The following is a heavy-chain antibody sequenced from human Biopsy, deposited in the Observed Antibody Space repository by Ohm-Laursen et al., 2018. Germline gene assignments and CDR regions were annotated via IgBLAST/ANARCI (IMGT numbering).Heavy chain of an antibody. CDR2: ISYNERT. CDR1: GASVKTSGYF. CDR3: VREPKTGTAEAWYFDL. D-gene: IGHD3-9*01. V-gene: IGHV4-31*03. J-gene: IGHJ2*01. Sequence: SETLSLTCRVSGASVKTSGYFWAWIRQRPGKGLEWIGYISYNERTHYNPSLTSRLAISFDTSNNRISLQLRSVSAADTAVYYCVREPKTGTAEAWYFDLWGRGSPVTAPS.